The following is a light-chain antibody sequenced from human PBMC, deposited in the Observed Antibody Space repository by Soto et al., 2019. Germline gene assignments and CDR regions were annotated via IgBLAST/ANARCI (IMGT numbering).Light chain of an antibody. CDR2: KAS. J-gene: IGKJ4*01. CDR3: QQYNSVSLLT. Sequence: DIQMTQSPSTLSASVGDGVTITCRARRTISSWLSWYQQKPVKAPKLLIYKASTLKSGVPSRFSGSGSGTEFTLTISSLQPDDFSTYYCQQYNSVSLLTFGGGTKVDIK. CDR1: RTISSW. V-gene: IGKV1-5*03.